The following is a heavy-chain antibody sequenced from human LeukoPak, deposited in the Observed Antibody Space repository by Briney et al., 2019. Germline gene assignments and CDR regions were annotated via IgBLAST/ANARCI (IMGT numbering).Heavy chain of an antibody. J-gene: IGHJ4*02. V-gene: IGHV4-59*08. CDR3: ARFTLQDYYDCSGFGY. D-gene: IGHD3-22*01. Sequence: SETLSLTCTVSGGSISSYYWSWIRHPPGKRLEWCGYIYHSVSTNYNPSLKGRVTISVHTPKTQFSLKLSPVTDAATAVYYCARFTLQDYYDCSGFGYWGQVTMVTVSS. CDR2: IYHSVST. CDR1: GGSISSYY.